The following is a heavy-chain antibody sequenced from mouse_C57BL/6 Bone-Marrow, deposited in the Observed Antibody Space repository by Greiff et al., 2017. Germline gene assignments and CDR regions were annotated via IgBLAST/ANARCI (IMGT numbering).Heavy chain of an antibody. D-gene: IGHD1-1*01. V-gene: IGHV1-54*01. CDR1: GYAFTNYL. CDR2: INPGSGGT. J-gene: IGHJ2*01. CDR3: ARYYGPFDY. Sequence: QVQLKQSGAELVRPGTSVKVSCKASGYAFTNYLIEWVKQRPGQGLEWIGVINPGSGGTNYNEKFKGKATLTADKSSSTAYMQLSSLTSEDSAVYFCARYYGPFDYWGQGTTLTVSS.